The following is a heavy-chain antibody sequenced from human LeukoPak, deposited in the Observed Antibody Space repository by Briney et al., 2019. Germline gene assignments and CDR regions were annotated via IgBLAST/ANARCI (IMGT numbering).Heavy chain of an antibody. CDR2: IRANGRDT. J-gene: IGHJ5*02. Sequence: PGGSLRLSCTASGFTFSSHAMTWVRQAPGGGLEWVSTIRANGRDTYYADSVKGRFTITRDNSKNTLYLEMNSLRAEDTAVYYCAKGGYSTYFDPWGQGTLVTVSS. CDR1: GFTFSSHA. D-gene: IGHD5-12*01. CDR3: AKGGYSTYFDP. V-gene: IGHV3-23*01.